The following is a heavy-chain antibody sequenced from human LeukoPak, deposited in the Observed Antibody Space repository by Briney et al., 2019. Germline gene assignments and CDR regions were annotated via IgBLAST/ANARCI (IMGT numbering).Heavy chain of an antibody. CDR1: GFTFSSYA. CDR3: AKGRDGYTAAFAY. D-gene: IGHD5-24*01. V-gene: IGHV3-23*01. Sequence: GGSLRLSCAASGFTFSSYAMSWVRQAPGKGLEWVSGISGSGGSTYYADSVKGRFTISRDNSKNTLYLQMNSLRAEDTAVYYCAKGRDGYTAAFAYWAREPWSPSPQ. J-gene: IGHJ4*02. CDR2: ISGSGGST.